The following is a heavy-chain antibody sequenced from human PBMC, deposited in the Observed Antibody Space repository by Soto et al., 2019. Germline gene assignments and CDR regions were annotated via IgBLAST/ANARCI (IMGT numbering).Heavy chain of an antibody. J-gene: IGHJ2*01. D-gene: IGHD1-26*01. CDR2: ISGSGGST. CDR1: GFTFSSYA. Sequence: GGSLRLSCAASGFTFSSYAMRWVRQAPGKGLEWVSAISGSGGSTYYADSVKGRFTISRDNSKNTLYLQMNSLRAEDSAVCYYAENSGSYYWYFDLWGRGTLVTVSS. CDR3: AENSGSYYWYFDL. V-gene: IGHV3-23*01.